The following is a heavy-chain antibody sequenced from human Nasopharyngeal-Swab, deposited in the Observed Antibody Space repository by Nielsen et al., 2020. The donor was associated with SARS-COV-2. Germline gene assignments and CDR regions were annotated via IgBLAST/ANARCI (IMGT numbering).Heavy chain of an antibody. CDR1: AFTFRGYW. CDR3: ARVPGGYDSSGYYFDQ. Sequence: GSLKLSCAASAFTFRGYWMHWVRQAPGQGLEWLASIKQAGSEKYYVDSVKGRFTISRDNAKNSLYLQMTSLRVEDTAVYYCARVPGGYDSSGYYFDQWGQGTLVTVSS. J-gene: IGHJ4*02. CDR2: IKQAGSEK. V-gene: IGHV3-7*01. D-gene: IGHD3-22*01.